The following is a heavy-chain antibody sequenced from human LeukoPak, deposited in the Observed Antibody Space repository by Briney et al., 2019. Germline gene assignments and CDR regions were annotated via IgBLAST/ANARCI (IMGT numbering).Heavy chain of an antibody. Sequence: GASVKVSCKASGYTFSSNYMHWVRQAPGQGLEWMGIINPSGGSTNYAQKFQGRVTMTRDTSTSTVYMELSSLGSEDTAVYYCARVGRLGGGASLGAFDIWGQGTMVTVSS. V-gene: IGHV1-46*01. J-gene: IGHJ3*02. CDR2: INPSGGST. CDR1: GYTFSSNY. D-gene: IGHD3-16*01. CDR3: ARVGRLGGGASLGAFDI.